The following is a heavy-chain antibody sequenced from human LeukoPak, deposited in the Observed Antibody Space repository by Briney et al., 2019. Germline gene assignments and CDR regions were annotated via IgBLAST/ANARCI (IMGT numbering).Heavy chain of an antibody. CDR1: GNSFGDYY. CDR2: IYTSGST. CDR3: TRDTGTTGEVKFDP. D-gene: IGHD4-17*01. J-gene: IGHJ5*02. V-gene: IGHV4-4*07. Sequence: SETLSLTCTVSGNSFGDYYWSWIRQPAGKGLEWIGRIYTSGSTTYNPSLKSRVTMSVDTSKSQFSLNLMPVTAADTAVYYCTRDTGTTGEVKFDPWGQGTLVTVSS.